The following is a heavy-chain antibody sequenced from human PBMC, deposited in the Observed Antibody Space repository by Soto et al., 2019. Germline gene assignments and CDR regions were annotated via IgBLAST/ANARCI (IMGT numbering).Heavy chain of an antibody. CDR3: ARRGTGGGERFDP. J-gene: IGHJ5*02. CDR1: GASVSSGDYY. Sequence: QVQLQVSGPGLVEPSQTLSLTCTVSGASVSSGDYYWTWIRQPPGKDLEWIGYIYSSGNTNYNPSLRSRVTMSKDTSKNQFSLKLSSVTAADTAVYYCARRGTGGGERFDPWGQGTLVTVSS. CDR2: IYSSGNT. D-gene: IGHD2-8*02. V-gene: IGHV4-30-4*01.